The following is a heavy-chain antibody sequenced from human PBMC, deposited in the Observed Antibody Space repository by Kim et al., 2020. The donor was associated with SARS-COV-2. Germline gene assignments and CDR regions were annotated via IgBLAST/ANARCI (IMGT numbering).Heavy chain of an antibody. CDR2: IRSRGYGGKA. J-gene: IGHJ6*02. CDR3: TREKIDDVFGDYYYYGLDV. CDR1: GFTVGDYA. D-gene: IGHD3-10*01. V-gene: IGHV3-49*04. Sequence: GGSLRLSCAVSGFTVGDYAMTWVRQAPGKGLEWVGFIRSRGYGGKAEYDASVRGRLHISSDDSKSIEYLQMNSLKTEDTADYYCTREKIDDVFGDYYYYGLDVWGHGTTVTVSS.